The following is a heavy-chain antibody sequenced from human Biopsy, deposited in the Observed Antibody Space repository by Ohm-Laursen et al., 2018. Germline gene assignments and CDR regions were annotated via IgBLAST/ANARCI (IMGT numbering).Heavy chain of an antibody. Sequence: SVKVSCKASSYTFTDYNIHWMRQAPGQGLEWMGRSIPMLGIANYAQKFQDRLTITSDKFTRTAYMELSSLRPEDTAVYYCARTSIMDVWGQGTTVTVSS. CDR3: ARTSIMDV. CDR2: SIPMLGIA. CDR1: SYTFTDYN. V-gene: IGHV1-69*02. J-gene: IGHJ6*02. D-gene: IGHD2/OR15-2a*01.